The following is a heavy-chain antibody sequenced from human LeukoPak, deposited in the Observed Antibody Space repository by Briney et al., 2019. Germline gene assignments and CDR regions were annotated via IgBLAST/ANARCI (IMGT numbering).Heavy chain of an antibody. D-gene: IGHD6-13*01. Sequence: PGGSLRLSCAASGFTVSSNYMSWVRQAPGKGLEWVSAISGSGGSTYYADSVKGRFTISRDNSKNTLYLQMNSLRAEDTAVYYCAKAYSSSWYYYYFDYWGQGTLVTVSS. V-gene: IGHV3-23*01. CDR2: ISGSGGST. CDR1: GFTVSSNY. J-gene: IGHJ4*02. CDR3: AKAYSSSWYYYYFDY.